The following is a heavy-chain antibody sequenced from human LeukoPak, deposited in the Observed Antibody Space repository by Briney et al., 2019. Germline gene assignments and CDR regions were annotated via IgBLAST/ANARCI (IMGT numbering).Heavy chain of an antibody. D-gene: IGHD1-26*01. Sequence: PGGSLRLSCAASGFTFSSYSMNWGRQAPGKGLEWVSSISSSSSYIYYADSVKGRFTISRDNAKNSLYLQLTSLRAEDTAVYYCARDGAVGATKSLYYFDYWGQRPLLTVSS. V-gene: IGHV3-21*01. CDR3: ARDGAVGATKSLYYFDY. J-gene: IGHJ4*02. CDR2: ISSSSSYI. CDR1: GFTFSSYS.